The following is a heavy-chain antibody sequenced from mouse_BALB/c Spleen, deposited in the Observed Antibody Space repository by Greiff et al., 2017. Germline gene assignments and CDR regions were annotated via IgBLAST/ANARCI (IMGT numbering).Heavy chain of an antibody. CDR2: IRSKSNNYAT. CDR3: VSTGMDY. Sequence: EVQLVESGGGLVQPKGSLKLSCAASGFTFNTYAMNWVRQAPGKGLEWVARIRSKSNNYATYYADSVKDRFTISRDDSQSMLYLQMNNLKTEDTAMYYCVSTGMDYWGQGTSVTVSS. J-gene: IGHJ4*01. CDR1: GFTFNTYA. V-gene: IGHV10-1*02.